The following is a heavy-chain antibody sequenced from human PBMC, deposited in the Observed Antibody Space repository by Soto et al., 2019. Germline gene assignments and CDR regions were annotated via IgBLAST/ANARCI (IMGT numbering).Heavy chain of an antibody. J-gene: IGHJ6*02. CDR2: IYPGVSFS. CDR1: GYSFTSYW. D-gene: IGHD3-10*01. Sequence: GESLKISCKGSGYSFTSYWIGWVRQMPGKSLEWLGIIYPGVSFSRYSPSFQGQVTISADKSISTAYLQWSSLKASDTAMYYCAGGGVRGVITRTRDYYGMDVWGQGTTVTVSS. V-gene: IGHV5-51*01. CDR3: AGGGVRGVITRTRDYYGMDV.